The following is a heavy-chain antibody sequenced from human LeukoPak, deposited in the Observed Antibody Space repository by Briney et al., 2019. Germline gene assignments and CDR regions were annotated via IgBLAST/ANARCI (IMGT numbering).Heavy chain of an antibody. CDR3: ARSWVWGGSENYYYDSSGYYFDC. CDR1: GYTFNSYA. J-gene: IGHJ4*02. CDR2: INAGNGNT. D-gene: IGHD3-22*01. V-gene: IGHV1-3*01. Sequence: WASVKVSCKASGYTFNSYAMHWVRQAPGQRLEWMGWINAGNGNTKYSQKFQGRVTLSRDTSASTAYMELSSLRSEDTAVYYCARSWVWGGSENYYYDSSGYYFDCWGQGTLVTVSS.